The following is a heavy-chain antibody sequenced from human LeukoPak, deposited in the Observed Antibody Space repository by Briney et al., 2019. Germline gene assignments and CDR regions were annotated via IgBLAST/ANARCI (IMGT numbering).Heavy chain of an antibody. D-gene: IGHD2-2*01. CDR2: IIPIFGTA. CDR1: GGTFSSYT. CDR3: ASRLYCSNTRCRNFPFAY. Sequence: GASVKVSCKASGGTFSSYTINWVRHAPGQGLEWMGGIIPIFGTANYAQKFQDRVTITADESTSTAYMELSSLRSEDTAMYYCASRLYCSNTRCRNFPFAYWGQGTLVTVSS. J-gene: IGHJ4*02. V-gene: IGHV1-69*01.